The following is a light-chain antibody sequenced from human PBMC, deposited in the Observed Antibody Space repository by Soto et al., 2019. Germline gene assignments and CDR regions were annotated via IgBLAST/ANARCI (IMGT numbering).Light chain of an antibody. V-gene: IGLV1-44*01. J-gene: IGLJ3*02. Sequence: QSVLTQPPSASGTPGQSVTISCSGSSSNIGSNFVNWYQQLPGTAPKLLIYTNNQRPSGVPDRFSGSKSGTSAPLAISGLQSEDEADYHCAAWDDSLNGPLFGGGTKVTVL. CDR1: SSNIGSNF. CDR3: AAWDDSLNGPL. CDR2: TNN.